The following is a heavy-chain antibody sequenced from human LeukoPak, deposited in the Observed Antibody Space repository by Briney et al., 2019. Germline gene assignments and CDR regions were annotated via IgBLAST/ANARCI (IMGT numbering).Heavy chain of an antibody. V-gene: IGHV4-61*02. CDR3: ARVWYYYGSGSYYDY. D-gene: IGHD3-10*01. Sequence: SETLSLTCTVSGGSISSAGYYWSWIRQPAGKGLEWIGRFYTSGSTNYNPSLKSRVTISADTSKNQLSLRLSSVTAADTAVYYCARVWYYYGSGSYYDYWGQGTLVTVSS. CDR2: FYTSGST. J-gene: IGHJ4*02. CDR1: GGSISSAGYY.